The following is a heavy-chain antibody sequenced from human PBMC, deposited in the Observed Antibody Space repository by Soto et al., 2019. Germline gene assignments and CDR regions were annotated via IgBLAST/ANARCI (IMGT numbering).Heavy chain of an antibody. CDR2: IYPGDSDT. Sequence: PGESLKISCKGSGYSFTSYWIGWVRQMPGKGLEWMGIIYPGDSDTRYSPSFQGQVTISADKSISTAYLQWSSLKASGTAMYYCARHGVWGVVPAATLSYYYYYGMDVWGQGTTVTVSS. CDR3: ARHGVWGVVPAATLSYYYYYGMDV. J-gene: IGHJ6*02. CDR1: GYSFTSYW. D-gene: IGHD2-2*01. V-gene: IGHV5-51*01.